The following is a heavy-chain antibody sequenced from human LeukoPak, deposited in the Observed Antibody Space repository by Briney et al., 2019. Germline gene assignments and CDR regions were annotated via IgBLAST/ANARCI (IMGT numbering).Heavy chain of an antibody. D-gene: IGHD1-20*01. Sequence: GGSLRLSCAASGFTFSSYGMYWVRQAPGKGLEWVAIISYDGSENYYADSVKGRFTLSRDNSKNTLYLQMNSLRGEDTAVYYCAKEVKWKMYYFDQWGQGTLVTVSS. CDR1: GFTFSSYG. J-gene: IGHJ4*02. V-gene: IGHV3-30*18. CDR2: ISYDGSEN. CDR3: AKEVKWKMYYFDQ.